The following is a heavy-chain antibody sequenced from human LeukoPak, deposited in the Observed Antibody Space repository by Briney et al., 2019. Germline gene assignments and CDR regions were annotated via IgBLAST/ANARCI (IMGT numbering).Heavy chain of an antibody. J-gene: IGHJ6*02. D-gene: IGHD1-26*01. CDR3: ARGYLSGSYFSALDYYYYYGMDV. CDR2: INPNSGGT. CDR1: GYTFTGYY. V-gene: IGHV1-2*02. Sequence: EASVKVSCKASGYTFTGYYMHWVRQAPGQGLEWMGWINPNSGGTNYAQKFQGRVTMTRDTSISTAYMELSRLRSDDTAVYYCARGYLSGSYFSALDYYYYYGMDVWGQGTTVTVSS.